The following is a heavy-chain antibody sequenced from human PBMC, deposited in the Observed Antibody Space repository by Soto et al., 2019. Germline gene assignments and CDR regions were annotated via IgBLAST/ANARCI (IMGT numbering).Heavy chain of an antibody. CDR1: GYTFTSYG. J-gene: IGHJ5*02. V-gene: IGHV1-18*04. D-gene: IGHD3-10*01. CDR3: ARVDAPYYYGSGSYSGANWFDP. Sequence: VQSGAEVKKPGASVKVSCKASGYTFTSYGISWVRQAPGQGLEWMGWISAYNGNTNYAQKLQGRVTMTTDTSTSTAYMELRSLRSDDTAVYYCARVDAPYYYGSGSYSGANWFDPWGQGTLVTVSS. CDR2: ISAYNGNT.